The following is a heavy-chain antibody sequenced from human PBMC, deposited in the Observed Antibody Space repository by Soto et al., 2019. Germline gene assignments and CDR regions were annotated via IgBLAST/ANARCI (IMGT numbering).Heavy chain of an antibody. Sequence: APVEVACKASCYTFTSYGISWVRQAPGQGLEWMGWISAYNGNTNYAQKLQGRVTMTTDTSTSTAYMELRSLRSDDTAVYYCVRDQDTYGLAVFNCWGQGSQVTVSS. D-gene: IGHD2-8*02. CDR1: CYTFTSYG. CDR2: ISAYNGNT. V-gene: IGHV1-18*01. J-gene: IGHJ4*02. CDR3: VRDQDTYGLAVFNC.